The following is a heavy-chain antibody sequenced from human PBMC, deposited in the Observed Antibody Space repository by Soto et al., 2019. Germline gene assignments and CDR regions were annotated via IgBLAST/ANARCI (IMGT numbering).Heavy chain of an antibody. CDR2: ISAADGYT. D-gene: IGHD2-21*01. V-gene: IGHV1-3*01. J-gene: IGHJ6*02. Sequence: QVQLVQSGAEVKKPGASVKVSCKASGYTFTTYSLHWVRQAPGQRLEWMGWISAADGYTKYSQQVQGRGTIMRDTPARTSHVEPGTLRSEDTAVHYSESDRDYNGQDVGGQGTAVTVSS. CDR3: ESDRDYNGQDV. CDR1: GYTFTTYS.